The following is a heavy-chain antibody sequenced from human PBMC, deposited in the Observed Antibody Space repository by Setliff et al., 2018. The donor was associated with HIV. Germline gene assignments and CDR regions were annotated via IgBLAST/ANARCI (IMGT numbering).Heavy chain of an antibody. V-gene: IGHV1-2*02. D-gene: IGHD3-10*01. Sequence: ASVKVSCKASGYSFTGYYMHWVRQAPGQGLEWMGWMNPSTGGTRFAQKFQGRVTMTRDTFITTACMELSSLRSDDTAVYYCAREGSPIYYFDYWSQGTLVTVSS. J-gene: IGHJ4*02. CDR2: MNPSTGGT. CDR1: GYSFTGYY. CDR3: AREGSPIYYFDY.